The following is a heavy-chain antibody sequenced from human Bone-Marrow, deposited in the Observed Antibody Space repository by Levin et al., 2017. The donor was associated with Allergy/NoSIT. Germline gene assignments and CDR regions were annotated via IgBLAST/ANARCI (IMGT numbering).Heavy chain of an antibody. Sequence: VASVKVSCKASGYTFTSYDINWVRQATGQGLEWMGWMNPNSGNTGYAQKFQGRVTMTRNTSISTAYMELSSLRSEDTAVYYCARAPMTTVVTGYGCSYYGMDVWGQGTTVTVSS. CDR1: GYTFTSYD. D-gene: IGHD4-23*01. J-gene: IGHJ6*02. V-gene: IGHV1-8*01. CDR3: ARAPMTTVVTGYGCSYYGMDV. CDR2: MNPNSGNT.